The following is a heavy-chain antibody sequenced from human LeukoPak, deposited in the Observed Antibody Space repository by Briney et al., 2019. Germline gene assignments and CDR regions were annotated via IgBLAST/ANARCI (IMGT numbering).Heavy chain of an antibody. CDR1: GFTFNSYV. CDR2: IEYDENRK. Sequence: GGSLRLSCAASGFTFNSYVMHWVRQAPGKGPEWVAVIEYDENRKFYEDSVKGRSTVSRDNSKNMLYLQMNSLTTEDTAVYYCARGYGENSDYHLKYWGQGTLVTVSS. J-gene: IGHJ4*02. V-gene: IGHV3-30*03. CDR3: ARGYGENSDYHLKY. D-gene: IGHD4-11*01.